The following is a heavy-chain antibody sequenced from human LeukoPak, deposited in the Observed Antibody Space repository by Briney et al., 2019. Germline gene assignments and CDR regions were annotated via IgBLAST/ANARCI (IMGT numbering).Heavy chain of an antibody. D-gene: IGHD3-22*01. CDR2: IQYDGSNK. CDR1: GFTFSSYG. V-gene: IGHV3-30*02. CDR3: AKDPTHYRVWDYYETIGLSY. J-gene: IGHJ4*02. Sequence: DPGGSLRLSCAASGFTFSSYGMHWVRQAPGKGLEWVTFIQYDGSNKYYADSVKGRFTISRDNSKNTLNLHMNSLRAEDTAVYYCAKDPTHYRVWDYYETIGLSYWGQGTLVTVSS.